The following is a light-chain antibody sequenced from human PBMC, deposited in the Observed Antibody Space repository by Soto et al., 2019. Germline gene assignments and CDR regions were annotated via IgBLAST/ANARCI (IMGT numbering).Light chain of an antibody. CDR3: QQYYNSPRT. V-gene: IGKV1-8*01. CDR2: AAS. J-gene: IGKJ1*01. Sequence: AIRMTQSPSSLSASTGDRVTITCRASQGISSYLAWYQQKPGKAPKLLIYAASTLQSGVPSRFSGSGSGTDFTLTFSCLQSEDFETYYCQQYYNSPRTFGQGTKVDIK. CDR1: QGISSY.